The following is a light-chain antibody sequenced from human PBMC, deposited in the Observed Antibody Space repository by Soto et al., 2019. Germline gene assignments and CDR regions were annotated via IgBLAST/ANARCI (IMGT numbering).Light chain of an antibody. CDR3: MKDLQSPRT. V-gene: IGKV2-28*01. CDR1: QPLLHSNGFNY. CDR2: LGS. Sequence: DVVMTQSPLSLPVPPGEPASISCRSSQPLLHSNGFNYLDWYLQRTGQSPQLLIFLGSTRASGVAARFSGGGSGTDFTLTISRVEAEDVGVYYCMKDLQSPRTFGQGTNLEIK. J-gene: IGKJ2*02.